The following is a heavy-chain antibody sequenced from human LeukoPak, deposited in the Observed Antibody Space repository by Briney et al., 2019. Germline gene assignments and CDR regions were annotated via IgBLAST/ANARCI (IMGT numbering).Heavy chain of an antibody. V-gene: IGHV3-53*01. J-gene: IGHJ4*02. D-gene: IGHD3-10*01. CDR2: IYSRGDT. CDR1: EFIVSINY. CDR3: AKRNTMVRGGPCFDY. Sequence: QSGGSLRLSCAASEFIVSINYMTWVRQAPGKGLEWVSLIYSRGDTKYADSVKGRFTVSRDNSKNTLDLQMTDLRPEDTAIYYCAKRNTMVRGGPCFDYWGQGILVAVSS.